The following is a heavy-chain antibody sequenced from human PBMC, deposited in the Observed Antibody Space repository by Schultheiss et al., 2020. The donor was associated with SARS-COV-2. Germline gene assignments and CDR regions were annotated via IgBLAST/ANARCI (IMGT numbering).Heavy chain of an antibody. CDR2: IYSGGST. Sequence: GESLKISCAASGFTVSSNYLSWVRQAPGKGLEWVSVIYSGGSTYYADSVKGRFTISRDNAKNSLYLQMNSLTAEDTAVYFCAKDWSPTAMVTWYLDQWGQGALVTVSS. V-gene: IGHV3-53*01. CDR3: AKDWSPTAMVTWYLDQ. J-gene: IGHJ4*02. CDR1: GFTVSSNY. D-gene: IGHD5-18*01.